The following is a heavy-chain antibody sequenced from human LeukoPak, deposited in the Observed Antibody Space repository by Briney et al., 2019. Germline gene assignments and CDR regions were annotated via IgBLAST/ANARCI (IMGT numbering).Heavy chain of an antibody. CDR2: ISAYNGNT. CDR1: GYTFTSYG. J-gene: IGHJ4*02. CDR3: ARVGYYDFWSGYYDY. Sequence: ASVRVSCKASGYTFTSYGISWVRQAPGQGLEWMGWISAYNGNTNYAQKLQGRVTMTTDPSTSTAYMELRSLRSDDTAVYYCARVGYYDFWSGYYDYWGQGTLVTVSS. V-gene: IGHV1-18*01. D-gene: IGHD3-3*01.